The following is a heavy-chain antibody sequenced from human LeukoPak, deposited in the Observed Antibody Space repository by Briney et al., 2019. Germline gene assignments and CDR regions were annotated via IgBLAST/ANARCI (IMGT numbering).Heavy chain of an antibody. CDR3: AGGDPDAFDI. D-gene: IGHD3-16*01. V-gene: IGHV4-59*01. Sequence: SETLSLTCTVSGGSICSYYWSWIRQPPGKGLEWIGYIYYSGSTNYNPSLKSRVTISVDTSKNQFSLKLSSVTAADTAVYYCAGGDPDAFDIWGQGTMVTVSS. CDR2: IYYSGST. J-gene: IGHJ3*02. CDR1: GGSICSYY.